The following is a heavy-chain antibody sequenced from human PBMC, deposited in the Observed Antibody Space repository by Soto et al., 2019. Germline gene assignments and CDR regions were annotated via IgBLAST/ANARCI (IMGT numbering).Heavy chain of an antibody. CDR2: IYHSGST. CDR1: GGSISSSNW. V-gene: IGHV4-4*02. CDR3: ARDWEYQPDYYYGMDL. Sequence: PSETLSLTCAVSGGSISSSNWWSWVRQPPGKGLEWIGEIYHSGSTNYNPSLKSRFTISVDKSENQFSLKLSSVTAADTAVYYCARDWEYQPDYYYGMDLWRQGTTVTASS. J-gene: IGHJ6*02. D-gene: IGHD2-2*01.